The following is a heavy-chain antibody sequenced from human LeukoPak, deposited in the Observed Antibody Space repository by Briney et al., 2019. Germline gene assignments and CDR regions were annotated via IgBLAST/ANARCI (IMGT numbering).Heavy chain of an antibody. V-gene: IGHV1-8*01. D-gene: IGHD3-22*01. CDR3: ARGVVVSFQYYGMDV. Sequence: ASVKVSCKASGYTFTSYDINWVRQATGQGLEWMGWMNPNSGNTGYAQKFQGRVTMTRNTSISTAYMELSSLRSEDTAVYYCARGVVVSFQYYGMDVWGQGTTVTVSS. CDR2: MNPNSGNT. CDR1: GYTFTSYD. J-gene: IGHJ6*02.